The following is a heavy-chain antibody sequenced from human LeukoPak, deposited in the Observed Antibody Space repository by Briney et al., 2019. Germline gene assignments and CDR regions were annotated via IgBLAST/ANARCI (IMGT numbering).Heavy chain of an antibody. J-gene: IGHJ4*02. Sequence: SETLSLTCTVSAVSISSANYYWSSIRQPAGKGLEWIGRIYTSGSTNYNPSLKSRVTISVDTSKNQFSLKLNSVTAADTAVYYCARDTKNWGQGTLVTVSS. CDR1: AVSISSANYY. CDR2: IYTSGST. CDR3: ARDTKN. D-gene: IGHD1-1*01. V-gene: IGHV4-61*02.